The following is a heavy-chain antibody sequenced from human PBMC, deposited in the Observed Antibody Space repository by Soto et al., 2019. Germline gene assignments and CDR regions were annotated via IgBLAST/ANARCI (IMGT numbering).Heavy chain of an antibody. CDR2: INPILSFS. J-gene: IGHJ4*02. CDR1: GYTFTSYA. D-gene: IGHD3-10*01. Sequence: ASVKVSCXASGYTFTSYAMHWVRQAPGQRLEWMGWINPILSFSNSALKFQGRVTLIADKSTSTAYVVLSSLRSEDTAIYYCATSFGSGSRAFDYWGQGALVTVSS. CDR3: ATSFGSGSRAFDY. V-gene: IGHV1-69*10.